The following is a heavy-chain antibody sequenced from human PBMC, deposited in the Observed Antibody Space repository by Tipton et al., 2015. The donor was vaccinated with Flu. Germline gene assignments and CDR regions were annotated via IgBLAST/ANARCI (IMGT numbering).Heavy chain of an antibody. D-gene: IGHD3-22*01. CDR2: IYSDDST. V-gene: IGHV3-53*01. J-gene: IGHJ4*03. CDR1: GFSVSSNY. CDR3: ACTYDNRGFDY. Sequence: SLRLSCAASGFSVSSNYMSWVRQAPGKGLEWVSVIYSDDSTNYADSVKGRFTVSRDNSKNTLYLQMNSLRAEDTALYYCACTYDNRGFDYWGRGTLVTVS.